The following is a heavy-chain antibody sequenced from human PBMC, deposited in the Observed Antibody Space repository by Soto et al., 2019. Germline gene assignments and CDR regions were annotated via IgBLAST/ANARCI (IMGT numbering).Heavy chain of an antibody. CDR2: IYSGGST. CDR3: AREGYGSGSYYYYYYMDV. D-gene: IGHD3-10*01. J-gene: IGHJ6*03. Sequence: VQLVESGGGLVQPGGSLRLSCAASGFTVSSNYMSWVRQAPGKGLEWVSVIYSGGSTYYADSVKGRFTISRHNSKNTLYLQMNSLRAEDTAVYYCAREGYGSGSYYYYYYMDVWGKGTTVTVSS. CDR1: GFTVSSNY. V-gene: IGHV3-53*04.